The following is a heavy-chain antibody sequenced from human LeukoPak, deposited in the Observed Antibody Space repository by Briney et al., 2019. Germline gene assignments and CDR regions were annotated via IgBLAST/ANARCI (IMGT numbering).Heavy chain of an antibody. D-gene: IGHD3-22*01. CDR1: GYSISSGYY. CDR3: ARQVWGYYDSSGYQPLFDY. Sequence: SETLSLTCAVSGYSISSGYYWGWIRQPPGKGLEWIGSIYHSGSTYYNPSLKGRVTISVDTSKNQFSLKLSSVTAADTAVYYCARQVWGYYDSSGYQPLFDYWGQGTLVTVSS. V-gene: IGHV4-38-2*01. J-gene: IGHJ4*02. CDR2: IYHSGST.